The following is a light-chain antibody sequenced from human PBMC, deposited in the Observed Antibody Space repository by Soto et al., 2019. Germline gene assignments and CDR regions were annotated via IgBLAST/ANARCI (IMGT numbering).Light chain of an antibody. J-gene: IGLJ1*01. Sequence: QAVVTQPASVSGSPGQSITISCTGTSSDVGSYNLVSWYQQHPGKAPKLMIYEDNKRPSGVSNRFSGSKSGNTASLTISGLQAEDEADYFCCSYAGSSTPYVFGTGTKLTVL. CDR2: EDN. V-gene: IGLV2-23*01. CDR1: SSDVGSYNL. CDR3: CSYAGSSTPYV.